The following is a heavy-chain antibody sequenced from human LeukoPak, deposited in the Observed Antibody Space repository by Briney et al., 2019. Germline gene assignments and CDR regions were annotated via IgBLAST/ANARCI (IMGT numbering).Heavy chain of an antibody. CDR1: EYTFIDYY. D-gene: IGHD5-18*01. CDR2: INPNSGAT. J-gene: IGHJ4*02. V-gene: IGHV1-2*02. CDR3: ARGARVIQLWLRGHFDY. Sequence: ASVKVSCKASEYTFIDYYMYWVRQAPGQGLEWMGWINPNSGATKYAQKFQGRVTMTRDTSISTAYMELSRLRSDDTAVYYCARGARVIQLWLRGHFDYWGQGTLVTVSS.